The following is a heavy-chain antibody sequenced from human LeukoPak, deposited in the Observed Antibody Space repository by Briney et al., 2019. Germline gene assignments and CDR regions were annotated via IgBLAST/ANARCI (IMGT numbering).Heavy chain of an antibody. Sequence: GGSLSLSCAASGFTFDDYDMHWVRQAPGEGLGWVAGISWDSGSIGYAGSVTGRFTICRDHAAHSLCLRMNSLTAEDTAVYYCARGGIEGSRGNNWNYDAAFDIWGQGTMVTVSS. J-gene: IGHJ3*02. V-gene: IGHV3-9*01. CDR2: ISWDSGSI. CDR3: ARGGIEGSRGNNWNYDAAFDI. D-gene: IGHD1-7*01. CDR1: GFTFDDYD.